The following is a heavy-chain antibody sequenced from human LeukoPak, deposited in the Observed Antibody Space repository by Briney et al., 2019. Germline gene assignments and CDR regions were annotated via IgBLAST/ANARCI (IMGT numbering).Heavy chain of an antibody. CDR3: VKGSGSGWYGH. D-gene: IGHD6-19*01. J-gene: IGHJ4*02. CDR1: GFTFSTYS. CDR2: ISSNGAGT. V-gene: IGHV3-64D*06. Sequence: PGGSLRLSCSASGFTFSTYSMHWVRRAPGKGLEYVSAISSNGAGTLYSDSVKGRFTISRDNSKNTLYLQMSSLRADDTAVYYCVKGSGSGWYGHWGQGTLVTVSS.